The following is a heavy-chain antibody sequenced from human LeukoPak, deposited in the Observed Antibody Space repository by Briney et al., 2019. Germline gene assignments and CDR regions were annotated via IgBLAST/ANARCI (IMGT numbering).Heavy chain of an antibody. CDR3: AKGADDSGSSSDVFGI. J-gene: IGHJ3*02. Sequence: PGRSLRLSCAASGFTFSSYGMHWVRQAPGKGLEWVAIIWYDGSNKYYADSVKGRFTISRDNSKNTLYLQMNSLRAEDTAVYYCAKGADDSGSSSDVFGIWGQGTMGTVSS. V-gene: IGHV3-33*06. CDR1: GFTFSSYG. CDR2: IWYDGSNK. D-gene: IGHD1-26*01.